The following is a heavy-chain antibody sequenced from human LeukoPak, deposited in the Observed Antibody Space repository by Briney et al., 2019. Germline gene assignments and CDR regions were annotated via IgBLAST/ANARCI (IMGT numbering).Heavy chain of an antibody. CDR3: ARGWPIITMVRESLNMDV. CDR2: IYYSGST. J-gene: IGHJ6*03. CDR1: GASISSTTYY. V-gene: IGHV4-39*01. D-gene: IGHD3-10*01. Sequence: SETLSLTCTVSGASISSTTYYWGWIRQPPRKGLEWIASIYYSGSTYYNPSLKSRVTISVDTSKNQFSLKLSSVTAADTAVYYCARGWPIITMVRESLNMDVWGKGTTVTVSS.